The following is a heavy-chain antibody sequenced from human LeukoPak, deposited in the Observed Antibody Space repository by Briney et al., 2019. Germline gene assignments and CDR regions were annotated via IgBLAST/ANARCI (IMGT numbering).Heavy chain of an antibody. CDR1: TFTFSDYG. CDR2: ISYDGSNK. Sequence: GGSLRLSCIGSTFTFSDYGMHWVRQAPGKGLEWVAVISYDGSNKYYADSVKGRFTISRDNSKNTLYLQMNSLRAEDTAVYYCARDHADSSSWYLDYWGQGTLVTVSS. J-gene: IGHJ4*02. V-gene: IGHV3-30*19. CDR3: ARDHADSSSWYLDY. D-gene: IGHD6-13*01.